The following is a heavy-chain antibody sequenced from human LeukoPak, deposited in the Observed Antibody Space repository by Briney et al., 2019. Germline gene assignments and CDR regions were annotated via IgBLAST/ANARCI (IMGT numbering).Heavy chain of an antibody. J-gene: IGHJ4*02. CDR2: INPNSGGT. D-gene: IGHD1-1*01. V-gene: IGHV1-2*02. Sequence: ASVKVSCKSSGYTFTGYYMHWVRHAPGQGLEWMGWINPNSGGTNYAQKLQGRVTMTRDTSISTAYMELSRLRSDDAAVYYCARGKGRTGFDYWGQGTLVTVSS. CDR3: ARGKGRTGFDY. CDR1: GYTFTGYY.